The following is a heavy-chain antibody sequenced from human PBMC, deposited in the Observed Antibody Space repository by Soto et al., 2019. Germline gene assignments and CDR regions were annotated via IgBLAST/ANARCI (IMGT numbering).Heavy chain of an antibody. V-gene: IGHV4-4*07. J-gene: IGHJ2*01. CDR1: GTSVRHFY. CDR2: IYSTRTT. Sequence: SETLSLTCKVSGTSVRHFYWSWIRQSAGKGLEWIGRIYSTRTTNFNPSLKSRLTMSMDMSKNQVSLNPTSVTAADTAVYYCVRDRADFSSTYYHYFSVWGRGTLVTVSS. CDR3: VRDRADFSSTYYHYFSV. D-gene: IGHD6-13*01.